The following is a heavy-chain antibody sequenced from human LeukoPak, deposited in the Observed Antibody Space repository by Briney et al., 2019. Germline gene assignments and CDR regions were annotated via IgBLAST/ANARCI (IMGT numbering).Heavy chain of an antibody. CDR3: ARDPGNYYGY. J-gene: IGHJ4*02. CDR2: INPNSGGT. CDR1: GYTFNGYY. V-gene: IGHV1-2*02. Sequence: ASVKVSCKASGYTFNGYYIHWVRQAPGQGLEWMGWINPNSGGTNYAQKFQGRVTMTRDTSISTAYMELSSLTSDDTAVYYCARDPGNYYGYWGQGTLVTVSS.